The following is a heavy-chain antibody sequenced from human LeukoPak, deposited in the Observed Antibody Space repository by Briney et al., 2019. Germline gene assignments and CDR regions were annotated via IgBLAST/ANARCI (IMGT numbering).Heavy chain of an antibody. CDR2: IYPGDSDT. Sequence: LGESLKISCQGSGYSFTNYWIGWVRQMPGKGLEWMGIIYPGDSDTKYNPSFQGQVTISADKSISTAYLQWSSLKASDTAMYYCARPRDSSGYYLGSIDYWGQGTLVTVSS. CDR3: ARPRDSSGYYLGSIDY. J-gene: IGHJ4*02. D-gene: IGHD3-22*01. CDR1: GYSFTNYW. V-gene: IGHV5-51*01.